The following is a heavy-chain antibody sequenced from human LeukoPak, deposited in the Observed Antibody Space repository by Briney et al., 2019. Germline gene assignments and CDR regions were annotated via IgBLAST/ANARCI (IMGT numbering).Heavy chain of an antibody. D-gene: IGHD3-10*01. J-gene: IGHJ6*03. CDR1: GGSISTYY. CDR3: ARRGTPDYYGSGSFYYYYYYMDV. Sequence: SETLSLTCTVSGGSISTYYWSWIRQPPGKGLEWIGEVNHSGSTNYNPSLKSRVTISVDTSKNQFSLKLSSVTAADTAVYYCARRGTPDYYGSGSFYYYYYYMDVWGKGTTVTISS. V-gene: IGHV4-34*01. CDR2: VNHSGST.